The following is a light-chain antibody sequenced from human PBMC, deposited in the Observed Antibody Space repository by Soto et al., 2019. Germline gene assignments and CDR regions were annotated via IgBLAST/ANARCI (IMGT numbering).Light chain of an antibody. V-gene: IGKV4-1*01. J-gene: IGKJ4*01. CDR3: QQYYTAPFT. CDR1: QSVLYIPTNKNY. CDR2: WAS. Sequence: DILMTQSPDSLAVSLGERATINCKSSQSVLYIPTNKNYLAWYQQKPGQPPKLLIYWASTRESGVPDRFSGSGSGADFTLTISSLQAEDVAVYYCQQYYTAPFTFGGGTKV.